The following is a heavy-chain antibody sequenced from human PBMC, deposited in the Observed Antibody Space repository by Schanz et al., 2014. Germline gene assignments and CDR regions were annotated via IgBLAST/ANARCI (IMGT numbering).Heavy chain of an antibody. CDR2: ISLNDGGT. CDR1: GYTFTDYY. CDR3: ARERPRKGDFDY. V-gene: IGHV1-46*01. D-gene: IGHD1-26*01. J-gene: IGHJ4*02. Sequence: QVQLVQSGAEVKEPGASVKLSCKSSGYTFTDYYMQWVRQAPGQGLEWLGTISLNDGGTHSAEKFQGRIIMTRDTSTSTVYLDLSSLRSEDTAVYYCARERPRKGDFDYWGQGTLVTVSS.